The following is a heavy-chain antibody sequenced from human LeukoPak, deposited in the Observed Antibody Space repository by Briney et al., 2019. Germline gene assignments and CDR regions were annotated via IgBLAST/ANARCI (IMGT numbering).Heavy chain of an antibody. Sequence: GGSLRLSCAASGFGFDDYGMSWVRQAPGKGLEWVSGINWNGGNIGYADSVKGRFSVSRDNGKQVLYMEMNNLRVKDTALYYCVRQKYYDSAYYYSFDSWGQGTLVTVSA. J-gene: IGHJ5*01. CDR3: VRQKYYDSAYYYSFDS. V-gene: IGHV3-20*04. CDR2: INWNGGNI. D-gene: IGHD3-22*01. CDR1: GFGFDDYG.